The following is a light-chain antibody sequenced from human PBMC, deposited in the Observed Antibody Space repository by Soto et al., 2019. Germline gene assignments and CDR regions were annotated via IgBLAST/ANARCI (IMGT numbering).Light chain of an antibody. CDR1: QTIRSNY. J-gene: IGKJ1*01. V-gene: IGKV3-20*01. Sequence: ETVLTQSPGTLSLSPGERATLSCRASQTIRSNYLAWYRQTPDQAPRLLIYGASNRATGIADRFSGSGSGTDFTLIIGRLEPEDFALYYCQQYGSSPWTFGQGTKVEIK. CDR3: QQYGSSPWT. CDR2: GAS.